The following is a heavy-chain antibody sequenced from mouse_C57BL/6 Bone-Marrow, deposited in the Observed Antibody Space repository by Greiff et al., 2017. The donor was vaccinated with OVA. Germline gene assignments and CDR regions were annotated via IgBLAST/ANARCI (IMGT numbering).Heavy chain of an antibody. J-gene: IGHJ4*01. Sequence: QVQLQQSGAELMKPGASVKLSCKATGYTFTGYWIEWVKQRPGHGLEWIGEILPGSGSTNYNEKFKGKATFTADTSSNTAYMQLSSLTTEDSAIDYCARGDGTVYAMDYWGQGTSVTVSS. D-gene: IGHD4-1*01. CDR1: GYTFTGYW. CDR3: ARGDGTVYAMDY. V-gene: IGHV1-9*01. CDR2: ILPGSGST.